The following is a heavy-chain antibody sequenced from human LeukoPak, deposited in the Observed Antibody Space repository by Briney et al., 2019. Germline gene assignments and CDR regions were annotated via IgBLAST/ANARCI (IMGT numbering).Heavy chain of an antibody. CDR1: GFTFSSYA. Sequence: PGGSLRLSCAASGFTFSSYAMSWVRQAPGKGLEWVSAISGSGGSTYYADSVKGRFTISRDNSKNTLYLQMNSLRAGDTAVYYCARAYGDYVPFDYWGQGTLVTVSS. CDR2: ISGSGGST. V-gene: IGHV3-23*01. J-gene: IGHJ4*02. CDR3: ARAYGDYVPFDY. D-gene: IGHD4-17*01.